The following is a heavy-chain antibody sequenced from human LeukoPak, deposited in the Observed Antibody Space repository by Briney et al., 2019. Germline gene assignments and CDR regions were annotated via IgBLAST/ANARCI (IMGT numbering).Heavy chain of an antibody. CDR3: AKSRGDTRSYYYMDV. Sequence: GGSLRLSCAASGFTFSSFAMSWVRQAPGKGLEWVSAITGSGGSTHYADSVKGRFTISRDNSKNTMFLHLNSVRAEDTAVYYCAKSRGDTRSYYYMDVWGKGTTVTVSS. J-gene: IGHJ6*03. D-gene: IGHD7-27*01. CDR1: GFTFSSFA. CDR2: ITGSGGST. V-gene: IGHV3-23*01.